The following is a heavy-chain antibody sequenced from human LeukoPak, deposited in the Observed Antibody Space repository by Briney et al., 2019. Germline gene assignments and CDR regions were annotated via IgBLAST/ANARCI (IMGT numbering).Heavy chain of an antibody. CDR3: ARDPIVTTIQRFDY. J-gene: IGHJ4*02. Sequence: GGSLRLSCTAAGFTFSSYSMSWVRQAPGKGLEWVSYISSSTTTTYYADSVKGRFTISRDSAENSLFLQMNSLRAEDTAVYYCARDPIVTTIQRFDYWGRGTLVTVSS. D-gene: IGHD5-12*01. V-gene: IGHV3-48*01. CDR2: ISSSTTTT. CDR1: GFTFSSYS.